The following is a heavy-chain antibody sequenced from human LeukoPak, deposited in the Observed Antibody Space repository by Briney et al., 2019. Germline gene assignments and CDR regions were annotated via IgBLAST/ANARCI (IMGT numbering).Heavy chain of an antibody. Sequence: PGGSLRLSCAASGFTVSRNYMSWVRQAPGKGLEWVSVIYSGGSTYYADSVKGRFTISRDNSKNTLYLQMNSLRAEDTAVYYCAREAGPTPPYYYYYYYMDVWGKGTTVTVSS. CDR3: AREAGPTPPYYYYYYYMDV. D-gene: IGHD6-25*01. CDR1: GFTVSRNY. CDR2: IYSGGST. J-gene: IGHJ6*03. V-gene: IGHV3-53*01.